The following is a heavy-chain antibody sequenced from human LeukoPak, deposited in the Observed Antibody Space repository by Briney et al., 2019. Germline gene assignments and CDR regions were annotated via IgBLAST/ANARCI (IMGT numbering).Heavy chain of an antibody. CDR2: ISAYNGNT. CDR3: ARDYDILTGYYPPIGY. CDR1: GYTFTSYG. V-gene: IGHV1-18*01. J-gene: IGHJ4*02. D-gene: IGHD3-9*01. Sequence: ASVKVSCKASGYTFTSYGISWVRQAPGQGLEWMGWISAYNGNTKYAQKLQGRVTMTTDTSTSTDYMELRSLRSDDTAVYYCARDYDILTGYYPPIGYWGQGTLVTVSS.